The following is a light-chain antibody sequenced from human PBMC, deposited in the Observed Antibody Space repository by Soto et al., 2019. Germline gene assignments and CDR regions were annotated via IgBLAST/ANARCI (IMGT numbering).Light chain of an antibody. CDR2: GST. J-gene: IGLJ1*01. CDR3: QSYDSSLSAYV. CDR1: SSNIGTGYD. Sequence: QTVVTQPPSVSGAPGQRVTISCTGSSSNIGTGYDVHWYQHLPGTAPKLLIFGSTNRPSGVPDRFSGSKSATSASLAITGLQAEDEADYYCQSYDSSLSAYVFGTGTKLTVL. V-gene: IGLV1-40*01.